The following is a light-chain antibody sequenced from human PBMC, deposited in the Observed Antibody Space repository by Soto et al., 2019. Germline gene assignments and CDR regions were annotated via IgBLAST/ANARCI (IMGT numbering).Light chain of an antibody. CDR1: QSVSSN. J-gene: IGKJ1*01. Sequence: EIVMTQSPATLSLYPGERSTLSFRASQSVSSNLDCYQQKPGKAPSVLIYGASTRPSCIPARFSGSGSATEFTLNPSSLRSEDVAVCYCQQYYHWPPWPLGQGTKVDVK. V-gene: IGKV3-15*01. CDR3: QQYYHWPPWP. CDR2: GAS.